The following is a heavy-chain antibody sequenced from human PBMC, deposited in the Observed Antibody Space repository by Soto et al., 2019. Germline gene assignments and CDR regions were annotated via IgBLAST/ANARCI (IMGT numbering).Heavy chain of an antibody. V-gene: IGHV3-30-3*01. Sequence: QVQLVESGGGVVQPGRSLRLSCAASGFTFSSYTMHWVRQAPGKGLEWVAVISYDGSNKYYADSVKGRFTISRDNSKNTLYLQKNSLRAEDTAVYYCARDGGATTDDGFDIWGQGTMVTVSS. CDR3: ARDGGATTDDGFDI. J-gene: IGHJ3*02. CDR2: ISYDGSNK. CDR1: GFTFSSYT. D-gene: IGHD1-26*01.